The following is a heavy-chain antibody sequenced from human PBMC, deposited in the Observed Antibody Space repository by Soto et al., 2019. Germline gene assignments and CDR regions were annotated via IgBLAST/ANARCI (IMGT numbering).Heavy chain of an antibody. CDR1: GGSISSYY. J-gene: IGHJ5*02. D-gene: IGHD3-9*01. CDR3: ARDQSWHELVWWFDP. CDR2: IYYSGST. V-gene: IGHV4-59*12. Sequence: PSETLSLTCTVSGGSISSYYWSWIRQPPGKGLEWIGYIYYSGSTNYNPSLKSRVTIAVDTSKNQFSLKLSSVTAADTAIYYCARDQSWHELVWWFDPWGQGTLVTVSS.